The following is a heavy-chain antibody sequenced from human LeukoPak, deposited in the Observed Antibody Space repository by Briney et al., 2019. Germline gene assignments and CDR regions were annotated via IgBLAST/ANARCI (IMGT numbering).Heavy chain of an antibody. Sequence: SETLSLTCAVYGGSISSYYWSWIRQPPGKGLEWIGYIYYSGSTNYNPSLKSRVTISVDTSKNQFSLKLSSVTAADTAVYYCARVRGSIDYWGQGTLVTVSS. CDR2: IYYSGST. CDR3: ARVRGSIDY. D-gene: IGHD2-2*01. J-gene: IGHJ4*02. CDR1: GGSISSYY. V-gene: IGHV4-59*01.